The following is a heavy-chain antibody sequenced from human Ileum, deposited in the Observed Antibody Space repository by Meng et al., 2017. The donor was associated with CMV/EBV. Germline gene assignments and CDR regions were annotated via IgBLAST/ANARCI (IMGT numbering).Heavy chain of an antibody. CDR2: INPNSGGT. V-gene: IGHV1-2*02. Sequence: ASVKVSCKASGYTFTGYYMHWVRQAPGQGLEWMGWINPNSGGTNYAQKFQGRVTMIRDTSISTAYMELSRLRSDDTAVYYCARGKGIAAAGDWFDPWGQGTLVTVSS. CDR1: GYTFTGYY. D-gene: IGHD6-13*01. CDR3: ARGKGIAAAGDWFDP. J-gene: IGHJ5*02.